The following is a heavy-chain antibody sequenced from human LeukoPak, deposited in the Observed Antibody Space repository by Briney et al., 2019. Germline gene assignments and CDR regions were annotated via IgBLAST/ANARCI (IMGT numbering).Heavy chain of an antibody. CDR1: GFTFSSYA. CDR2: ISGSGGST. J-gene: IGHJ6*03. V-gene: IGHV3-23*01. CDR3: AKRWGYCSGGSCYDDYYYMDV. Sequence: GGSLRLSCAASGFTFSSYAMSWVRQAPGKGLEWVSAISGSGGSTYYADSVKGWFTTSRDNSKNTLYLQMNSLRAEDTAVYYCAKRWGYCSGGSCYDDYYYMDVWGKGTTVTVSS. D-gene: IGHD2-15*01.